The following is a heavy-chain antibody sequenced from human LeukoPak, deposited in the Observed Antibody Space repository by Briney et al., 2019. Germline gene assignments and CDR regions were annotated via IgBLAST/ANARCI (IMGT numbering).Heavy chain of an antibody. CDR2: ISGSGGST. CDR3: AKRAESSGWYGRYFDL. V-gene: IGHV3-23*01. J-gene: IGHJ2*01. CDR1: GFTFNNYA. D-gene: IGHD6-19*01. Sequence: PGGSLRLSCAASGFTFNNYAMSWVRQAPGKGLEWVSSISGSGGSTYHADSVKGRFTISRDNSKNTLYLQMNTLRAEDTAVYYCAKRAESSGWYGRYFDLWGRGTLVTVSS.